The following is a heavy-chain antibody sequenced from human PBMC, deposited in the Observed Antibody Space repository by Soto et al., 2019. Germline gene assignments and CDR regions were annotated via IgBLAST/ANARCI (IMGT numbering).Heavy chain of an antibody. CDR2: IKSKSDGGKT. D-gene: IGHD2-8*02. V-gene: IGHV3-15*01. Sequence: PWGSLRLSCAASGFTFSDAWMSWVRQAPGKGLDWVGRIKSKSDGGKTENAAPVRCRFTISRDDSKNTLYLQMNSLKNEETDVYYCNTDLGRIAVVDGCTGYFNXWGKGTPVTISX. CDR3: NTDLGRIAVVDGCTGYFNX. J-gene: IGHJ5*02. CDR1: GFTFSDAW.